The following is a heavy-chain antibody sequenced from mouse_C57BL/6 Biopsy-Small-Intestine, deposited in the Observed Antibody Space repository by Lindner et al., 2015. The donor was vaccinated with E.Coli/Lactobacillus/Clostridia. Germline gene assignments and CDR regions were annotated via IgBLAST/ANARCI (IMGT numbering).Heavy chain of an antibody. CDR1: GHTFTSYW. V-gene: IGHV1-53*01. CDR2: INPGSGGT. D-gene: IGHD1-1*01. J-gene: IGHJ2*01. Sequence: VQLQESGTELVKPGASVKLSCKASGHTFTSYWMHWVKQRPGQGLEWIGVINPGSGGTNYNEKFRGKATLTADKSSSTAYMQLSSLTSEDSAVYFCARNYGSSWRVDYWGQGTTLTVSS. CDR3: ARNYGSSWRVDY.